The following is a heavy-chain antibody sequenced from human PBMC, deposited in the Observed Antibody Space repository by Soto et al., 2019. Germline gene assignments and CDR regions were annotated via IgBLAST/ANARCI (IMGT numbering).Heavy chain of an antibody. D-gene: IGHD1-1*01. CDR1: GFSFSGKNY. Sequence: DVQLEESGGGLIQPGGSLRLSCAASGFSFSGKNYLTWVRQATGKGLEWVSALYSSDGTYYADSVKGRFSVSRDNSKNTFYLQLHSLRPEDTALYFCATWLQREHAFDIWGPGTMVTVSS. CDR2: LYSSDGT. V-gene: IGHV3-53*01. CDR3: ATWLQREHAFDI. J-gene: IGHJ3*02.